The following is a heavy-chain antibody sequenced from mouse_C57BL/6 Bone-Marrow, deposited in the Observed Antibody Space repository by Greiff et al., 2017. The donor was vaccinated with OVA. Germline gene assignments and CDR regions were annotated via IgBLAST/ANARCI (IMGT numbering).Heavy chain of an antibody. CDR2: INPDSSTI. V-gene: IGHV4-1*01. Sequence: AASGIDFSRYWMSWVRRAPGKGLEWIGEINPDSSTINYAPSLKDKFIISRDNAKNTLYLQMSKVRSEDTALYYCARPGDYYGSSRYFDVWGTGTTVTVSS. D-gene: IGHD1-1*01. CDR3: ARPGDYYGSSRYFDV. CDR1: GIDFSRYW. J-gene: IGHJ1*03.